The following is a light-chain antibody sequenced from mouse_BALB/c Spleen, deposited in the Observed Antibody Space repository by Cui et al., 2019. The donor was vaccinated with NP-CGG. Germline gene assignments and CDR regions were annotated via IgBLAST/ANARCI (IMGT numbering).Light chain of an antibody. V-gene: IGLV1*01. CDR2: GTD. CDR3: ARWYSNHWV. CDR1: TGAVTTSNY. Sequence: QAVVTQESTLTTSPGATVTLTCRSSTGAVTTSNYANWVQEKPDHLFTGLIGGTDNQAPGGPARFSGSLIGDKDALAITGAQTEDEAIYFCARWYSNHWVFGGGTKRTGL. J-gene: IGLJ1*01.